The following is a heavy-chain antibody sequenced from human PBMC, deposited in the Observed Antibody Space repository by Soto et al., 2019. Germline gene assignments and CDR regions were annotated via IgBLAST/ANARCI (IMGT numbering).Heavy chain of an antibody. CDR3: AKDPILSYYYYGMDV. V-gene: IGHV3-23*01. J-gene: IGHJ6*02. CDR1: GFTFSSYA. CDR2: ISGSGGST. Sequence: PGGSLRLSCAASGFTFSSYAMSWVRQAPGKGLEWVSAISGSGGSTYYADSVKGRFTISRDNSKNTLYLQMNSLRAEDTAVYYCAKDPILSYYYYGMDVWGQGTTVTVSS.